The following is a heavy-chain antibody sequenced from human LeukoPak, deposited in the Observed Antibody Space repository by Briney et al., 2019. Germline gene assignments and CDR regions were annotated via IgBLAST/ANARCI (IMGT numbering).Heavy chain of an antibody. D-gene: IGHD3-22*01. CDR1: GGSISSGGYS. CDR3: ARALGLPYYYDSSGVTGAFDI. V-gene: IGHV4-30-2*01. Sequence: PSETLSLTCAVSGGSISSGGYSWSWIRQPPGKGLEWIGYIYHSGSTHYNPSLKSRVTISVDRSKNQFSLKLSSVTAADTAVYYCARALGLPYYYDSSGVTGAFDIWGQGTMVTVSS. J-gene: IGHJ3*02. CDR2: IYHSGST.